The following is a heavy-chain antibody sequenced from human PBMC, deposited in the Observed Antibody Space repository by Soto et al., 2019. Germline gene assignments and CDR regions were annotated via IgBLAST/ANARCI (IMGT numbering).Heavy chain of an antibody. Sequence: PSETRSLTCTVSGSSISSAICSWIREPPRRRLEWIGYISISGNTDYSPSLQSRATISADTSTNQSSLKLRSVNTEDTAVYFCARGREDFHAGSGPRWMWLAPWSQGTLVTVS. CDR1: GSSISSAI. D-gene: IGHD3-3*01. V-gene: IGHV4-4*08. CDR3: ARGREDFHAGSGPRWMWLAP. CDR2: ISISGNT. J-gene: IGHJ5*02.